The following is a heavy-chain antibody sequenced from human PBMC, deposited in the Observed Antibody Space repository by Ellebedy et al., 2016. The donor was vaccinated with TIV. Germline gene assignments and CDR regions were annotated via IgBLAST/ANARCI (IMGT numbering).Heavy chain of an antibody. CDR2: IYQDVSAQ. D-gene: IGHD5-12*01. Sequence: GGSLRLSCAASGFSFRSYWMSWVRQAPGKGLEWVANIYQDVSAQYYVESVKGRFTISRDNAKNSLFLQMNSLRVEDTAVYYCARRGRYGDYEVQVNSWFDRWGRGTLVTVAS. CDR1: GFSFRSYW. J-gene: IGHJ5*02. CDR3: ARRGRYGDYEVQVNSWFDR. V-gene: IGHV3-7*01.